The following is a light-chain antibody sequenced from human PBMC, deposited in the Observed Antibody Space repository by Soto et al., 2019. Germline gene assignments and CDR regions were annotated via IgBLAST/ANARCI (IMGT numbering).Light chain of an antibody. CDR1: SSDVGGYNY. CDR3: SSYTTSSTYV. Sequence: QSVLTQPASVSGSPGQSITISCTGTSSDVGGYNYVSWYQQYPGEAPKLMISDVSNRPSGVSNRFSGSKSGNTASLTISGLQTEDEADYCSSYTTSSTYVFGTGTKVTVL. CDR2: DVS. V-gene: IGLV2-14*01. J-gene: IGLJ1*01.